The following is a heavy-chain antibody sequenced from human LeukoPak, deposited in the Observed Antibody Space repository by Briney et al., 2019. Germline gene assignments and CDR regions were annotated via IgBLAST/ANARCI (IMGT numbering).Heavy chain of an antibody. CDR3: ARAIPLGKGDY. V-gene: IGHV4-34*01. J-gene: IGHJ4*02. CDR1: GGSFSGYY. Sequence: KTSETLSLTCAVYGGSFSGYYWSWIRQPPGKGLEWIGEINHSGSTNYNPSLKSRVTISVDTSKNQFSLKLSSVTAADTAVYYCARAIPLGKGDYWGQGTLVTVSS. CDR2: INHSGST. D-gene: IGHD2-21*01.